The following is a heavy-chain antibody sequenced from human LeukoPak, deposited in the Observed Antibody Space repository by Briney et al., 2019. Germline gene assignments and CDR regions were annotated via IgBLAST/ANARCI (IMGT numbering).Heavy chain of an antibody. D-gene: IGHD2-21*02. CDR1: GGSISSGSYY. Sequence: SETLSLTCTVSGGSISSGSYYWSWIRQPAGKGLEWIGRIYTSGSTNYNPSLKSRVTISVDTSKNQFSLKLSSVTAADTAVYYCARVGNCGGDCRSSSFQVLHYYYYYMDVWGKGTTVTISS. CDR3: ARVGNCGGDCRSSSFQVLHYYYYYMDV. J-gene: IGHJ6*03. CDR2: IYTSGST. V-gene: IGHV4-61*02.